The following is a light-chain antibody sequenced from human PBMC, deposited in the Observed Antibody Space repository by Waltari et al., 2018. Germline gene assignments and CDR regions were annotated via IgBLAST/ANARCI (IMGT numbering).Light chain of an antibody. Sequence: QTVLTQPPSASGTPGQRVRISCSGSNPNIGSNPVNWYQHLPGTVPRLLSFTNNQRPSGVPDRFSGSKSGTSASLAISGLQSDDEADYYCATWDDSLKNWVFGGGTKLTVL. V-gene: IGLV1-44*01. J-gene: IGLJ3*02. CDR1: NPNIGSNP. CDR3: ATWDDSLKNWV. CDR2: TNN.